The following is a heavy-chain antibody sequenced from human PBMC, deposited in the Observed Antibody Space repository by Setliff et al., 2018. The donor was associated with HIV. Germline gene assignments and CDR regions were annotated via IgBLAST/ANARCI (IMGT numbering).Heavy chain of an antibody. V-gene: IGHV3-74*01. CDR3: AKWSRAASDL. CDR1: GFTFSTSW. Sequence: GGSLRLSCAASGFTFSTSWMHWVRQAPGKGLVWVSRIKTDGSDTTYADSVKDRFTISRDNTKNTLFLQMNSLRAEDTAVYYCAKWSRAASDLWGRGTLVTVSS. J-gene: IGHJ2*01. D-gene: IGHD3-3*01. CDR2: IKTDGSDT.